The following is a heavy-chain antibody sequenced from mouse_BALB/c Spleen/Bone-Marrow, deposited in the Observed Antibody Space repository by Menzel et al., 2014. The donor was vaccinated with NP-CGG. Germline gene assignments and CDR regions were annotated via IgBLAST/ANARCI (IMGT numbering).Heavy chain of an antibody. CDR2: IWSGGST. Sequence: VQLQQSGPGLVQPSQSLSITCTVSGFSLTTYDVVWVRQSPGKGLEWLGVIWSGGSTDYNAAFISRLSINKDNSKSQVFFKMNNLQAYDTAIYYCARRNGNFCYYAMDYWGQGTSVTVSS. V-gene: IGHV2-2*01. CDR3: ARRNGNFCYYAMDY. CDR1: GFSLTTYD. D-gene: IGHD2-1*01. J-gene: IGHJ4*01.